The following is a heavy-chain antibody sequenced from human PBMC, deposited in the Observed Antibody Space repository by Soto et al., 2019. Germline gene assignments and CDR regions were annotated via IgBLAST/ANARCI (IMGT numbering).Heavy chain of an antibody. D-gene: IGHD3-3*01. CDR1: GGSISSYY. CDR3: ARSRLTYYGFWSGHSTWFDP. Sequence: QVQLQESGPGLVKPSETLSLTCTVSGGSISSYYWTWIRQPPGKGLEWIGYIHYSGSTNYNPSLMSRVTTALDTSQSPFSLKLYSVTAADTAVYYCARSRLTYYGFWSGHSTWFDPWGQGSRVTVSS. J-gene: IGHJ5*02. V-gene: IGHV4-59*01. CDR2: IHYSGST.